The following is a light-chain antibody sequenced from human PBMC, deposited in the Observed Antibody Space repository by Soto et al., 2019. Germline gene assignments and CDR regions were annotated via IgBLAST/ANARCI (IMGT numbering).Light chain of an antibody. CDR1: QSININ. Sequence: ETGMTHSPATLSVSPGEIVTLSCRASQSININLAWYQQKSGQAPRLLIYGASTRATGLPARFSGSGSGTEFTLIINSLQSEDSAVYYCQQYDNWPITFGQGTRLEIK. J-gene: IGKJ5*01. CDR3: QQYDNWPIT. CDR2: GAS. V-gene: IGKV3-15*01.